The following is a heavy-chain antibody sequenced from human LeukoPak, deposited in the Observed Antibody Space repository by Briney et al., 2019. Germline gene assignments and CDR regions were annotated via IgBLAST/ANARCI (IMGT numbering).Heavy chain of an antibody. CDR3: AKDRSYAFDC. CDR2: ISGNGGST. J-gene: IGHJ4*02. Sequence: GGSLRLSCAASGFTFSSYAMSWVRQAPGKGLEWVSAISGNGGSTYYADSVKGRFTISRDNSKNTLFLQMNSLRAEDTAVYYCAKDRSYAFDCWGQGTLVTVSS. V-gene: IGHV3-23*01. CDR1: GFTFSSYA. D-gene: IGHD1-26*01.